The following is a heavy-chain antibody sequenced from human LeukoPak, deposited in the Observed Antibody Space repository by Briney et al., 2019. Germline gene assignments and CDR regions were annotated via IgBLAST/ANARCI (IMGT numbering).Heavy chain of an antibody. CDR3: AKIYSNGWFYFQH. D-gene: IGHD6-19*01. J-gene: IGHJ1*01. V-gene: IGHV3-48*01. Sequence: HPGGSLRLSCAASGFTFNSYSMNWVRQAPGKGLEWVSYISSSSSTIYYADSVKGRFTISRDNAKNSLYLQMNSLRAEDTAVYYCAKIYSNGWFYFQHWGQGTLVTVSS. CDR2: ISSSSSTI. CDR1: GFTFNSYS.